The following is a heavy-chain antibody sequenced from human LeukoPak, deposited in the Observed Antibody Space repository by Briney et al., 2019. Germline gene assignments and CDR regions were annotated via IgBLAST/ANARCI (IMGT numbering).Heavy chain of an antibody. Sequence: TLSLSRIGSCFTFRDHALSWVRQAPGKEPDRLRLLRSKAYPGTTEYAASVKGRFTISRDDPNSVAYLQMNTLTIEDTAVYYCSRGPIQLWLHNGIDAWGQGTTVTVSS. J-gene: IGHJ6*02. CDR2: LRSKAYPGTT. V-gene: IGHV3-49*04. CDR3: SRGPIQLWLHNGIDA. D-gene: IGHD5-18*01. CDR1: CFTFRDHA.